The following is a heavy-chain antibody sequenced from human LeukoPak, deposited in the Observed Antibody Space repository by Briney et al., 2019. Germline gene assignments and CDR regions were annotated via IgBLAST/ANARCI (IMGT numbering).Heavy chain of an antibody. CDR1: GGSLTGYY. D-gene: IGHD4-17*01. CDR3: ARHVYGEGMVV. V-gene: IGHV4-59*08. Sequence: PSETLSLTCTVSGGSLTGYYWGWIRQPPGKGLECIGYIHSSEGTAHNASLKSRLTISLDTSKNQFSLTLSSVTAADTAVYYCARHVYGEGMVVWGKGTTVTVSS. CDR2: IHSSEGT. J-gene: IGHJ6*04.